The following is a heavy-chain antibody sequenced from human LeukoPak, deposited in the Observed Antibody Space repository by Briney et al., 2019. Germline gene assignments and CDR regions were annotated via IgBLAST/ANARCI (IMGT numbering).Heavy chain of an antibody. D-gene: IGHD3-10*01. CDR2: IGTAGDT. CDR3: ARAPYYYGSGSSTAPRYGMDV. V-gene: IGHV3-13*01. Sequence: GGSLRLSCAASGFTFSSYDMHWVRQATGKGLEWASAIGTAGDTYYPGSVKGRFTISRENAKNSLYLQMNSLRAEDTAVYYCARAPYYYGSGSSTAPRYGMDVWGQGTTVTVSS. J-gene: IGHJ6*02. CDR1: GFTFSSYD.